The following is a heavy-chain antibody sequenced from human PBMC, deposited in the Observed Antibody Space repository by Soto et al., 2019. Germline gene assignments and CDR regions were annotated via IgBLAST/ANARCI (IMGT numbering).Heavy chain of an antibody. V-gene: IGHV3-30-3*01. CDR1: GFTFSSYA. D-gene: IGHD3-10*01. CDR3: ASGDMGGFGELPDDY. CDR2: ISYDGSNK. Sequence: QVQLVESGGGVVQPGRSLRLSCAASGFTFSSYAMHWVRQAPGKGLEWVAVISYDGSNKYYADSVKGRFTISRDNSKNTLYLQRNSLRAEDTAVYYCASGDMGGFGELPDDYWGQGTLVTVSS. J-gene: IGHJ4*02.